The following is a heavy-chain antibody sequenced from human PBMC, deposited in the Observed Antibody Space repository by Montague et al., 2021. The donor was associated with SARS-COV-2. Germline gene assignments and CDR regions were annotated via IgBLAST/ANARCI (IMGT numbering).Heavy chain of an antibody. D-gene: IGHD3-10*01. Sequence: PALVKPTQTLTLTCTFSGFSLSTSGMCVSWIRQPPGKALEWLARIDWDDDKYYSTPLKTRLTISKDTSKTQVVLTMTNMDPVDTATYHCARDYRGVITDYWGQGTLVTVSS. V-gene: IGHV2-70*11. CDR1: GFSLSTSGMC. CDR2: IDWDDDK. J-gene: IGHJ4*02. CDR3: ARDYRGVITDY.